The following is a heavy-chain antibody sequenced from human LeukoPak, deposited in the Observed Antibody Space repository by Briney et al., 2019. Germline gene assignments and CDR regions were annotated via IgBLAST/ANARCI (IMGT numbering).Heavy chain of an antibody. Sequence: SETQSLTCTVSGYSISSGYYWGWIRQPLGKGLEWIGSIYHSGSTYYNPSLKSRVTISVDTSKNQLSLKLSSVTAADTAVYYCASRYCSGGSCYPGDFFFDYWGQGTLVTVSS. CDR3: ASRYCSGGSCYPGDFFFDY. V-gene: IGHV4-38-2*02. CDR1: GYSISSGYY. J-gene: IGHJ4*02. CDR2: IYHSGST. D-gene: IGHD2-15*01.